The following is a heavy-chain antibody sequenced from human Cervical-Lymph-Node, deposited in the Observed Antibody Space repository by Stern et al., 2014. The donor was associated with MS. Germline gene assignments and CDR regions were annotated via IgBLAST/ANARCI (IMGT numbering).Heavy chain of an antibody. CDR1: GYAFSSPT. Sequence: EVQLVESGGGLVQPGGSLRLSCVASGYAFSSPTVNWIRQAPGKRLEWISHISSGGEPPIYVDLVRGRFTVPRDNVENTVYLQMNSLREEDTAVYYCAGEYDSRGRFDYWGQGALVTVSS. D-gene: IGHD2-8*01. CDR2: ISSGGEPP. J-gene: IGHJ4*02. V-gene: IGHV3-48*02. CDR3: AGEYDSRGRFDY.